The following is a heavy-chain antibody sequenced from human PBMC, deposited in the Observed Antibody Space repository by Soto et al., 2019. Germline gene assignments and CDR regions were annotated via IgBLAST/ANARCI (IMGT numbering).Heavy chain of an antibody. D-gene: IGHD3-3*01. Sequence: QVQLVESGGGVVQPGRSLRLSCAASGFTFSSYAMHWVRQAPGKGLEWVAVISYDGSNKYYADSVKGRFTISRDNSKNTLYLQMNSLRAEDTAVYYCARDNQPSGYYTAQSSNGMDVWGQGTTVTVSS. CDR2: ISYDGSNK. CDR1: GFTFSSYA. V-gene: IGHV3-30-3*01. J-gene: IGHJ6*02. CDR3: ARDNQPSGYYTAQSSNGMDV.